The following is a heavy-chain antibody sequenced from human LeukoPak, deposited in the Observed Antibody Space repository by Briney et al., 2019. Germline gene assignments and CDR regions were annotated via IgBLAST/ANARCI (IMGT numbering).Heavy chain of an antibody. J-gene: IGHJ5*02. CDR1: GVTFSRYA. D-gene: IGHD1-26*01. CDR3: AKDEGHSGSYGGHNWFDP. CDR2: ISDDGSNK. Sequence: PGGSLRLSCAVSGVTFSRYAVHWVRQAPGKGLEWVAVISDDGSNKYYADSVKGRFTISRDNSKNTLYLQMNSLRAEDTAVYYCAKDEGHSGSYGGHNWFDPWGQGTLVTVSS. V-gene: IGHV3-30*18.